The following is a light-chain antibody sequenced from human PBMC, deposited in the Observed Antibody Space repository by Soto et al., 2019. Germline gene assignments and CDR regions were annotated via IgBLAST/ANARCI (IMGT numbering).Light chain of an antibody. CDR1: QSITNY. CDR3: QQSDSCPYT. V-gene: IGKV1-39*01. Sequence: DIQMTQSPSSLSVSVGDRVTITCRASQSITNYSNWYQQKPGKAPNLLVYAASSVQSGVPSRFIGNGFGTDFTLPISSLQPEDFASYYCQQSDSCPYTLGQGTKLEIK. J-gene: IGKJ2*01. CDR2: AAS.